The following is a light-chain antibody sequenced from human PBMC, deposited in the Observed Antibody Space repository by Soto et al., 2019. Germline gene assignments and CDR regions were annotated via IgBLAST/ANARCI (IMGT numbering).Light chain of an antibody. J-gene: IGKJ1*01. CDR2: LGS. CDR1: QSLLHSNGYNY. Sequence: DIVMTQSPLSLPVTPAEPASISYRSSQSLLHSNGYNYLDWYLQKPGQSPQLLIYLGSSRASGVPDRFSGGGSGTDFTLKISRVEAEDVGIYYCMQALQTPPTFGQGTKV. CDR3: MQALQTPPT. V-gene: IGKV2-28*01.